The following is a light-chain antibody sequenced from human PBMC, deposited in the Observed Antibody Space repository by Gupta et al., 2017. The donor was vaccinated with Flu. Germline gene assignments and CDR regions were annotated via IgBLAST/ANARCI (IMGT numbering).Light chain of an antibody. CDR1: TSNIGSNY. CDR2: KNN. V-gene: IGLV1-47*01. Sequence: QSVLTHPPSASGTPGQRVTISCSGSTSNIGSNYLYWYRQLPGPAPNLLMYKNNRRHSGVPDRFSGSKYATSVSLAISGLRTEDEADYYCAVWDDNLSAYVFGNGTRVTVL. CDR3: AVWDDNLSAYV. J-gene: IGLJ1*01.